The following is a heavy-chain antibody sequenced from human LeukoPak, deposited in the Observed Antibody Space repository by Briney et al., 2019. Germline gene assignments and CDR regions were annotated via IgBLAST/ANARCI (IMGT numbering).Heavy chain of an antibody. J-gene: IGHJ3*02. CDR2: VYSSGST. CDR3: ARGFGRLGSGDVFDI. CDR1: GGSISSYF. V-gene: IGHV4-4*07. D-gene: IGHD6-19*01. Sequence: SETLSLTCSVSGGSISSYFWSWIRQPAGKGLEWIGLVYSSGSTKYNPSLKNRVTMSVDTTEKQFSLKLTSVTAADTAAYYCARGFGRLGSGDVFDIWGQGTMVTVSS.